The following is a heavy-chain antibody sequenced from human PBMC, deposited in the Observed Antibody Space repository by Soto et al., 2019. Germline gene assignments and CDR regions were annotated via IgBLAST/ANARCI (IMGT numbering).Heavy chain of an antibody. CDR1: GYTFTSYG. V-gene: IGHV1-18*01. J-gene: IGHJ5*02. CDR3: ARDEGGVGAWWFDP. Sequence: QVQLVQSGAEVKKPGASVKVSCKASGYTFTSYGISWVRQAPGQGLEWRGWISAYNGNTNYAQKHQGRVTITTDTPTSTAYMELSSLRSDDTAVYYCARDEGGVGAWWFDPWCQGTLVTVSS. D-gene: IGHD1-26*01. CDR2: ISAYNGNT.